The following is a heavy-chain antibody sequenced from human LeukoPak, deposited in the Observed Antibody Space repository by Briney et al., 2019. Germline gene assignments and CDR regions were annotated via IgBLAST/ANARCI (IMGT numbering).Heavy chain of an antibody. CDR1: GFTFSSYS. D-gene: IGHD1-26*01. CDR3: ARDHEGGVDY. J-gene: IGHJ4*02. CDR2: ISSSSSYI. V-gene: IGHV3-21*01. Sequence: GGSLRLSCAASGFTFSSYSMNWVRQAPGKGLEWVSSISSSSSYIYYADSVKGRFTISRDHAKNSLYLQMNSLRAEDTAVYYCARDHEGGVDYWGQGTLVTVSS.